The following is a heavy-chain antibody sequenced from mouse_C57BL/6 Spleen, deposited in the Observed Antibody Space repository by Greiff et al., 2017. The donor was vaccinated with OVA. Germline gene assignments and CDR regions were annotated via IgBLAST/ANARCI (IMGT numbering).Heavy chain of an antibody. CDR2: ISDGGSYT. J-gene: IGHJ1*03. V-gene: IGHV5-4*01. CDR3: ARERNYYGSSPWYFDV. CDR1: GFTFSSYA. D-gene: IGHD1-1*01. Sequence: EVKLMESGGGLVKPGGSLKLSCAASGFTFSSYAMSWVRQTPEKRLEWVATISDGGSYTYYPDNVKGRFTIFRDNAKNNLYLQMSHLKSEDTAMYYCARERNYYGSSPWYFDVWGTGTTVTVSS.